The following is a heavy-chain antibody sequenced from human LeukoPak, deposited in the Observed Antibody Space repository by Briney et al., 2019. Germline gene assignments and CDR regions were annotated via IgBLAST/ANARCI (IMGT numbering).Heavy chain of an antibody. D-gene: IGHD4-11*01. Sequence: ASVKVSCKASGYTFTSYGISWVRQAPGQRLEWMGWISAYNGNTNYAQKLQGRVTMTTDTYTSTAYMELRSLRSDDTAVYYCASRAYSRDYYYYYYMDVWGKGTTVTVSS. CDR3: ASRAYSRDYYYYYYMDV. CDR2: ISAYNGNT. CDR1: GYTFTSYG. V-gene: IGHV1-18*01. J-gene: IGHJ6*03.